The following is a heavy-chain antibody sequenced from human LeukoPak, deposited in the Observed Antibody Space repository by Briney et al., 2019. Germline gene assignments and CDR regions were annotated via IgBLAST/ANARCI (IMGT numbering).Heavy chain of an antibody. CDR1: GFTFSSYW. J-gene: IGHJ3*02. CDR3: ASGLRFLEWLSPPHDAFDI. V-gene: IGHV3-7*01. Sequence: PGGSLRLSCAASGFTFSSYWMSSVRQAPGKGLEWVAKIKQDGSEKYYVDSVKGRFTISRDNAKNSLYLQMNSLRAEDTAVYYCASGLRFLEWLSPPHDAFDIWGQGTMVTVSS. D-gene: IGHD3-3*01. CDR2: IKQDGSEK.